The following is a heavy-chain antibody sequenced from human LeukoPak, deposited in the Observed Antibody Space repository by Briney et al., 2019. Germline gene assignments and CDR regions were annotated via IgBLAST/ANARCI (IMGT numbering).Heavy chain of an antibody. CDR2: IDPDGSDI. V-gene: IGHV5-51*01. D-gene: IGHD3-22*01. J-gene: IGHJ4*02. CDR3: ARQRAVHLDSSGYADY. Sequence: GESLKISCKTSGYSFSAYWIGWVRQMPGKGLEWMGIIDPDGSDIRYSPSFQGQVTLSVDKSMRTAYLQWNSLKASDSAMYYCARQRAVHLDSSGYADYWGQGTLVSVSS. CDR1: GYSFSAYW.